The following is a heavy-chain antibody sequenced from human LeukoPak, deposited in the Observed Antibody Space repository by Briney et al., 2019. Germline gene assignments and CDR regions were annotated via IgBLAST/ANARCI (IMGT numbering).Heavy chain of an antibody. D-gene: IGHD3-10*01. CDR3: ARQLGPDYYGSGSYYNPFDI. V-gene: IGHV5-51*01. J-gene: IGHJ3*02. CDR2: IYPGDSDT. Sequence: KDGESLKISCKGSGYSFTSYWIGWVRQMPRKGLEWMGIIYPGDSDTRYSPSFQGQVTISADKSISTAYLQWSSLKASDTAMYYCARQLGPDYYGSGSYYNPFDIWGQGTMVTVSS. CDR1: GYSFTSYW.